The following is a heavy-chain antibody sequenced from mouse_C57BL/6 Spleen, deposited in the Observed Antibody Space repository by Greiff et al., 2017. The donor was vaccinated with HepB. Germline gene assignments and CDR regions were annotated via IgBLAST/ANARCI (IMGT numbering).Heavy chain of an antibody. CDR2: ISYSGST. D-gene: IGHD4-1*01. J-gene: IGHJ2*01. CDR3: ARGGLGRGFDY. Sequence: EVKLMESGPGMVKPSQSLSLTCTVTGYSITSGYDWHWIRHFPGNKLEWMGYISYSGSTNYNPSLKSRISITHDTSKNHFFLKLNSVTTEGTATYYCARGGLGRGFDYWGQGTTLTVSS. V-gene: IGHV3-1*01. CDR1: GYSITSGYD.